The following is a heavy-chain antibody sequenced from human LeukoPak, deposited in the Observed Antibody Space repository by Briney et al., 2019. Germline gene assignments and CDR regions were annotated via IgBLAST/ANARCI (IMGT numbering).Heavy chain of an antibody. Sequence: SETLSLTCTVSGGSISSYYWSWIRQPPGKGLVWIGYIYYSGSTNYNPSLKSRVTISVDTSKNQFSLKLSSVTAADTAVYYCARTRGYYDSSGYPSSPYYYYGMDVWGQGTTVTVSS. CDR2: IYYSGST. J-gene: IGHJ6*02. CDR1: GGSISSYY. D-gene: IGHD3-22*01. CDR3: ARTRGYYDSSGYPSSPYYYYGMDV. V-gene: IGHV4-59*01.